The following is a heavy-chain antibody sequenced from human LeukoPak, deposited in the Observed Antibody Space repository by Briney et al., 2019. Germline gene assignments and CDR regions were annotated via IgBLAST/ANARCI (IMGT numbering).Heavy chain of an antibody. CDR2: ISSSSSYI. D-gene: IGHD5-18*01. Sequence: GGSLRLSCAASGFTFSSYSMNWVRQAPGKGLEWVSSISSSSSYIYYADSVKGRFTISRDNAKNPLYLQMNSLRAEDTAVYYCARWAMGPEHMDVWGKGTTVTVSS. CDR1: GFTFSSYS. V-gene: IGHV3-21*01. J-gene: IGHJ6*03. CDR3: ARWAMGPEHMDV.